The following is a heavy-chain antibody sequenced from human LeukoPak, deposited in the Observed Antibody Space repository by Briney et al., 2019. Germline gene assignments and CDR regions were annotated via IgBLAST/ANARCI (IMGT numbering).Heavy chain of an antibody. V-gene: IGHV3-7*03. J-gene: IGHJ4*02. CDR2: IKQDGSEK. D-gene: IGHD4-23*01. CDR1: GFTVSSNY. CDR3: AKGAGTTVVIIVYFDY. Sequence: PGGSLRLSCAASGFTVSSNYMSWVRQAPGKGLEWVANIKQDGSEKYYVDSVKGRFTISRDNAKNSLYLQMNSLRAEDTAVYYCAKGAGTTVVIIVYFDYWGQGTLVTVSS.